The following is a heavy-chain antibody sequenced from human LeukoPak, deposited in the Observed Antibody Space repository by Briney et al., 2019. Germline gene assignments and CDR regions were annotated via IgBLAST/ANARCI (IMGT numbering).Heavy chain of an antibody. CDR1: GGSISSYY. V-gene: IGHV4-59*01. CDR2: IYYSGGT. D-gene: IGHD6-19*01. CDR3: ARGSGWYGY. J-gene: IGHJ4*02. Sequence: PSETLSLTCTVSGGSISSYYWSWIRQPPGKGLEWIGYIYYSGGTNYNPSFKSRVTISVDTSKNRISLKLTSVTAADAAVYYCARGSGWYGYWGQGTLVTVSS.